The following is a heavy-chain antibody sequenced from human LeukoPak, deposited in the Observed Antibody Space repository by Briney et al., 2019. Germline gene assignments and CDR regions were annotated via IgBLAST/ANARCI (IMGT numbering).Heavy chain of an antibody. J-gene: IGHJ4*02. D-gene: IGHD3-22*01. V-gene: IGHV3-23*01. CDR3: AKRGVVIRVILVGFHKEAYYFDS. Sequence: GGSLRLSCAVSGITLSNYGMSWVRRAPGKGLEWVAGISDSGGRTNYADSVKGRFTISRDNSRNTPYLQMNSLRAEDTAVYFCAKRGVVIRVILVGFHKEAYYFDSWGQGALVTVSS. CDR2: ISDSGGRT. CDR1: GITLSNYG.